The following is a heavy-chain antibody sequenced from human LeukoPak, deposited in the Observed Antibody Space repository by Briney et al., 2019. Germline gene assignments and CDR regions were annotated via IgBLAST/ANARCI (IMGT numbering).Heavy chain of an antibody. V-gene: IGHV4-34*01. D-gene: IGHD5-18*01. CDR3: ARPHTQRYTAMVSNWFHP. Sequence: LKPSETLSLTCAVYGGSFSGYYWSWIRQPPGKGLEWIGEINHSGSTNYNPSLKSRVTISVDTSKNQFSLKLSSVTAADTAVYYWARPHTQRYTAMVSNWFHPWGQGTLVTVSS. CDR1: GGSFSGYY. CDR2: INHSGST. J-gene: IGHJ5*02.